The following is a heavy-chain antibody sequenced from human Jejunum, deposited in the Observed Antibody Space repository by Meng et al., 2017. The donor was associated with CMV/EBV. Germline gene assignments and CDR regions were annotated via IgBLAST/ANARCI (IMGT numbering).Heavy chain of an antibody. CDR2: IFTTGST. V-gene: IGHV4-4*07. Sequence: QVQLQESGPGLVKPSETLSLTCTVSRGSLSFYYWSWIRKPAGKGLEWIGRIFTTGSTNYHPSLKSRVTMSVDTSKNQISLRLTSVTAADTAIYYCVRETDMTVGPHFDYWGQGALVTVSS. CDR3: VRETDMTVGPHFDY. D-gene: IGHD3-22*01. CDR1: RGSLSFYY. J-gene: IGHJ4*02.